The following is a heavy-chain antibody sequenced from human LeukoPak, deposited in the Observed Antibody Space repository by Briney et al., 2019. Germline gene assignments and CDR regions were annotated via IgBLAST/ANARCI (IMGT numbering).Heavy chain of an antibody. D-gene: IGHD3-9*01. CDR2: IFGSGGSS. J-gene: IGHJ4*02. Sequence: GGSLRLSCAASGFTFNSYAMYWVRAAPGKGVEWGSGIFGSGGSSHYADSVKGRFTISRDNSKYTVYLQMNSLRHEDTAVDYCAKEGGYVDWLEKHFDYWGQGTLVTVSS. V-gene: IGHV3-23*01. CDR3: AKEGGYVDWLEKHFDY. CDR1: GFTFNSYA.